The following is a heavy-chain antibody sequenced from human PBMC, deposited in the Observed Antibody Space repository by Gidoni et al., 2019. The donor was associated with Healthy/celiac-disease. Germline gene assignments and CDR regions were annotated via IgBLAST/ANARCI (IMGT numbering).Heavy chain of an antibody. J-gene: IGHJ4*02. D-gene: IGHD1-1*01. CDR3: AKEVSDGTTWGDYFDY. V-gene: IGHV3-23*01. Sequence: EVQLLESGGGLVQPGGSLRLSCAASGFTFSSSAMSWVRQAPGKGLEWVSAISGSGGSTYYADSVKGRFTISRDNSKNTLYLQMNSLRAEDTAVYYCAKEVSDGTTWGDYFDYWGQGTLVTVSS. CDR1: GFTFSSSA. CDR2: ISGSGGST.